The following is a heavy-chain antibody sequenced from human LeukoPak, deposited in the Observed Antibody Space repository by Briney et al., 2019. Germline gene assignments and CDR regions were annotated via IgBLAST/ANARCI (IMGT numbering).Heavy chain of an antibody. CDR1: GYTFIGYY. Sequence: ASVKVSCKASGYTFIGYYMHWVRRAPGQGREWMGWIDPSSGGTNYTQKFQGRVTITRDTSISTAYMELSRLRSDDTAVYYCAREISYGSGLNWFDPWGQGTLVTVSS. V-gene: IGHV1-2*02. CDR3: AREISYGSGLNWFDP. J-gene: IGHJ5*02. D-gene: IGHD3-10*01. CDR2: IDPSSGGT.